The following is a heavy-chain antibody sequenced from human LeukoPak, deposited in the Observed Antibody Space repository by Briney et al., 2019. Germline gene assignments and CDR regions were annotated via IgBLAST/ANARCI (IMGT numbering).Heavy chain of an antibody. Sequence: GGSLRLSCAASGFTFSNAWMSWVRQAPGKGLEWVGRIKSKTDGGTTDYAAPVKGRFTISRDDSKNTLYLQMNSLKTEDTAVYYCTTSTYYYDSSGYMGLDYWGQGTLVTVSS. D-gene: IGHD3-22*01. J-gene: IGHJ4*02. V-gene: IGHV3-15*01. CDR3: TTSTYYYDSSGYMGLDY. CDR1: GFTFSNAW. CDR2: IKSKTDGGTT.